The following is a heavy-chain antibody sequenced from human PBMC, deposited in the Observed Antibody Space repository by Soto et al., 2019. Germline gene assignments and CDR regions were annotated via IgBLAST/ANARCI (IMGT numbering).Heavy chain of an antibody. CDR3: ARGSNMTSFLEWPEIACYMDV. Sequence: SETLSLTCAVYGGSFSGYYWSWIRQPPGKGLEWIGEINHSGSTNYNPSLKSRVTISVDTSKNQFSLKLSSVTAADTAVYYCARGSNMTSFLEWPEIACYMDVWGKGTTVTVSS. CDR2: INHSGST. D-gene: IGHD3-3*02. CDR1: GGSFSGYY. V-gene: IGHV4-34*01. J-gene: IGHJ6*03.